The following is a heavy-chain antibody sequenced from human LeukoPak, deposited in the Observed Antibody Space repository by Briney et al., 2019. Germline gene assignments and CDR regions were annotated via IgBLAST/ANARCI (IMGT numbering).Heavy chain of an antibody. CDR3: ARGDLPQYYFDY. J-gene: IGHJ4*02. CDR2: ISYDGSNK. D-gene: IGHD5-24*01. CDR1: GFTFSSYA. Sequence: SGGSLRLSCAASGFTFSSYAMHWVRQAPGKGLEWVAVISYDGSNKYYADSVKGRFTISRDNSENTLYLQMNSLRAEDTAVYYCARGDLPQYYFDYWGQGTLVTVSS. V-gene: IGHV3-30-3*01.